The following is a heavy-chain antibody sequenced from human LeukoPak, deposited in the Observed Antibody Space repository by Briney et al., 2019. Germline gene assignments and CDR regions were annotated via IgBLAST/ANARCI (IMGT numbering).Heavy chain of an antibody. CDR2: IIPVFGTA. Sequence: SVKVSCKASGGTFSSYAISWVRQAPGQGLEWMGRIIPVFGTANYAQKFQGRVTITTDESTSTAYMELSSLRSEDTAVYYCARDTVLYGDDAFDIWGQGTMVTVSS. D-gene: IGHD4-17*01. J-gene: IGHJ3*02. CDR3: ARDTVLYGDDAFDI. CDR1: GGTFSSYA. V-gene: IGHV1-69*05.